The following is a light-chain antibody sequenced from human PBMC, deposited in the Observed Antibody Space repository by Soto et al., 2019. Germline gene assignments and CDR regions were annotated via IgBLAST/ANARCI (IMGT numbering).Light chain of an antibody. CDR2: KVS. CDR3: MQGTHWPHT. CDR1: QVLVYSDGNTY. V-gene: IGKV2-30*01. J-gene: IGKJ5*01. Sequence: DVVMTQSPLSLPVTLGQPSSISCRSSQVLVYSDGNTYLNWFQQRPGQSPRRLIYKVSNRDSGVPDRFNGSGSGTDFTLKISGVEAEDVGLYYCMQGTHWPHTFGQGTRLAI.